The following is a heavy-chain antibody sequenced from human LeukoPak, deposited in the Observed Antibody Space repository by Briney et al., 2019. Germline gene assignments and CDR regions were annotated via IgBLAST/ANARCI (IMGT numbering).Heavy chain of an antibody. V-gene: IGHV5-51*01. CDR3: ARSDSSGFGDAFDI. D-gene: IGHD3-22*01. J-gene: IGHJ3*02. Sequence: GESLQISCKGSGYSFTSYWIGWVRQMPGKGLEWMGIIYPGDSDIRHSPSFQGQVTISADKSINTAYLQWSSLMASDTAMYYCARSDSSGFGDAFDIWGQGTMVTVSS. CDR2: IYPGDSDI. CDR1: GYSFTSYW.